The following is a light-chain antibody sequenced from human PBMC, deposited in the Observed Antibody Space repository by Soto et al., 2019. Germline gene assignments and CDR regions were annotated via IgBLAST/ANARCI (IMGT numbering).Light chain of an antibody. CDR1: QSISSS. CDR2: DAS. Sequence: DIPMTQSPSTLSASVGDRVSIACRASQSISSSLAWYQQKPGKAPKLLIYDASSLESGVPSRFSGSGSGTEFTLPINSLQPQDFATYYCQQYHRYSWTFGQGTKVEIK. V-gene: IGKV1-5*01. CDR3: QQYHRYSWT. J-gene: IGKJ1*01.